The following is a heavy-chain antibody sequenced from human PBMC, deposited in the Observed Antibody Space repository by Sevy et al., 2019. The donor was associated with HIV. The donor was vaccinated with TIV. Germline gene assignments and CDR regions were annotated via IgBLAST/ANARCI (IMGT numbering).Heavy chain of an antibody. D-gene: IGHD1-26*01. J-gene: IGHJ1*01. CDR1: GYSFTSYG. V-gene: IGHV1-18*04. CDR3: SRPLSGTYREAEYLRH. Sequence: ASVKVSCKASGYSFTSYGITWVRQAPGQGLEFMGWISPYNGNTDYAQKYQGRTTLTTDTSTTTAYLELRSLSSDDTAVYYCSRPLSGTYREAEYLRHWGQGPQVTYSS. CDR2: ISPYNGNT.